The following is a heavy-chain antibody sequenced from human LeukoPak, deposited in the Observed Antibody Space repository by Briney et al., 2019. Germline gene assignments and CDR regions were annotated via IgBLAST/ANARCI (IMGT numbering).Heavy chain of an antibody. V-gene: IGHV3-21*01. CDR3: ARDSAYVYVVAATSRFDY. J-gene: IGHJ4*02. D-gene: IGHD2-15*01. Sequence: PGGSLRLSCAASGFTFSSYSMNWFRQAPGKGLEWVSSISSSSSYIYYADSVKGRFTISRDNAKNSLYLQMNSLRAEDTAVYYCARDSAYVYVVAATSRFDYWGQGTLVTVSS. CDR2: ISSSSSYI. CDR1: GFTFSSYS.